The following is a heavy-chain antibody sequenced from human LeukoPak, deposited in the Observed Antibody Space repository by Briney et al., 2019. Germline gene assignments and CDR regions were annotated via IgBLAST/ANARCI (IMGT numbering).Heavy chain of an antibody. CDR2: IYDSGST. V-gene: IGHV4-39*07. Sequence: SETLSLTCTVSGGSIRSSYYYWGWIRQPPGKGLEWIGSIYDSGSTYYNPSLKSRVTISVDTSKNQFSLKLNSVTAADTAVYYCAREPIDMGANKRPFDYWGQGTLVTVSS. CDR3: AREPIDMGANKRPFDY. D-gene: IGHD1-26*01. CDR1: GGSIRSSYYY. J-gene: IGHJ4*02.